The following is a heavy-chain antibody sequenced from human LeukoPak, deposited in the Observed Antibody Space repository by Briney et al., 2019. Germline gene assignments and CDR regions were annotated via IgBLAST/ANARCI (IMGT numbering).Heavy chain of an antibody. CDR1: GYTFTVYY. Sequence: GASVKVSCKASGYTFTVYYIHWVRQARGQGLEWMGWINPKSGGTDYAQKFQGRVTMARDTSTSTAYMELNRLTSDDTAVYYCAIIGSTSDSCYWGKGTTVTVSS. CDR2: INPKSGGT. CDR3: AIIGSTSDSCY. J-gene: IGHJ6*04. D-gene: IGHD2-15*01. V-gene: IGHV1-2*02.